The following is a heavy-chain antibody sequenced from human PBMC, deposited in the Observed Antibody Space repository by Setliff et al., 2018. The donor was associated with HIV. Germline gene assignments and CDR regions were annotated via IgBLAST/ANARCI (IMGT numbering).Heavy chain of an antibody. CDR3: ARYRRFADYIDV. CDR1: GDSMSSDNYF. CDR2: IFHSGNT. Sequence: PSETLSLTCTVSGDSMSSDNYFWVWVRQPPGKGLEWMGNIFHSGNTYYSPSLRSRVTMSLETSMNQFSLKLTSVTAADTALYYCARYRRFADYIDVWGKGTTVTVSS. D-gene: IGHD1-26*01. J-gene: IGHJ6*03. V-gene: IGHV4-39*01.